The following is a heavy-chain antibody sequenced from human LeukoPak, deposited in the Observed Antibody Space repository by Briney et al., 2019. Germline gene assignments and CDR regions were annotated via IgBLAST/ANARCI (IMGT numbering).Heavy chain of an antibody. D-gene: IGHD3-10*01. CDR3: AKDRGSGYAFDI. J-gene: IGHJ3*02. CDR2: IRYDGSNK. V-gene: IGHV3-30*02. CDR1: GFTFSHYG. Sequence: GRSLRLSCAASGFTFSHYGVHWVRQAPGKGLEWVAFIRYDGSNKYYADSVKGRFTISRDNSKNTLYLQMNSLRAEDTAVYYCAKDRGSGYAFDIWGQGTMVTVSS.